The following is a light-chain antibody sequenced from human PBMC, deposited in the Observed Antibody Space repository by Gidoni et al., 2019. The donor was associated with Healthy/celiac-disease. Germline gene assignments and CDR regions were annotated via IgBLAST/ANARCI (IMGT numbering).Light chain of an antibody. Sequence: SVLTPPPSASGTPGQRVTISCSGSSSNIGSNTVNWYQQLPGTAPKHLIYSNNQRPSGVPDRFSGSKSGTSASLAISGLQSEDEADYYCAAWDDSLNGLYVFGTGTKVTVL. J-gene: IGLJ1*01. CDR3: AAWDDSLNGLYV. CDR2: SNN. V-gene: IGLV1-44*01. CDR1: SSNIGSNT.